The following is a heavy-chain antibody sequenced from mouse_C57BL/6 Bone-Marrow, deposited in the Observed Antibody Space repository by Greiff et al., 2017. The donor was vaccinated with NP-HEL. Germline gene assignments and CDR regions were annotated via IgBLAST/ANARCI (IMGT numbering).Heavy chain of an antibody. D-gene: IGHD2-1*01. J-gene: IGHJ4*01. Sequence: QRVESGAELVRPGTSVKVSCKASGYAFTNYLIEWVKQRPGQGLEWIGVINPGSGGTNYNEKFKGKATLTADKSSSTAYMQLSSLTSEDSAVYFCARDLLHWGQGTSVTVSS. CDR1: GYAFTNYL. V-gene: IGHV1-54*01. CDR2: INPGSGGT. CDR3: ARDLLH.